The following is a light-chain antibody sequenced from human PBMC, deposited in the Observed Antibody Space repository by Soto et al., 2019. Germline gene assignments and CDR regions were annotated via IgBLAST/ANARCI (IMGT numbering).Light chain of an antibody. Sequence: DIQLTQSPSSVSASVGDRVTISCRASQGIGSWLAWYQQKPGKAPNLLIYAASTLQSGVPSRFSGSGSGTDFALTISSLQPEDFATYYCQQASPFPPTFGGGTKVEIK. CDR1: QGIGSW. CDR2: AAS. J-gene: IGKJ4*01. CDR3: QQASPFPPT. V-gene: IGKV1-12*01.